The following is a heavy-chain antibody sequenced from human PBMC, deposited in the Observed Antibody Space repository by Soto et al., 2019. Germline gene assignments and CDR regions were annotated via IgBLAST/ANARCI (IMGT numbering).Heavy chain of an antibody. V-gene: IGHV2-5*01. CDR1: GFSLTTSGVG. Sequence: QITLKESGPTLVKPTQTLTLTCTFSGFSLTTSGVGVGWIRQSPGKALEWLALIYWNDDQWYSPSLKSRLTITKDTSKNQVVLNMTNMDPVDTATYFCARSRRITMIGVVSWFDPWGQGTLVTVSS. D-gene: IGHD3-3*01. CDR3: ARSRRITMIGVVSWFDP. CDR2: IYWNDDQ. J-gene: IGHJ5*02.